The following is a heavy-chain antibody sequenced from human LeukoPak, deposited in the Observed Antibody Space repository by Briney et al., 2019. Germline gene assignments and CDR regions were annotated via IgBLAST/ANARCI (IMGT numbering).Heavy chain of an antibody. J-gene: IGHJ4*02. CDR1: GYTFTSYG. CDR2: ISAYNGNT. D-gene: IGHD6-19*01. Sequence: GASVKVSCKASGYTFTSYGISWVRQAPGQGLEWMGRISAYNGNTNYAQKLQGRVTITTDTSTSTSYMELRSLRSDDKAVYYCARDPRGSGWYPTDYWGQGTLVTVCS. CDR3: ARDPRGSGWYPTDY. V-gene: IGHV1-18*01.